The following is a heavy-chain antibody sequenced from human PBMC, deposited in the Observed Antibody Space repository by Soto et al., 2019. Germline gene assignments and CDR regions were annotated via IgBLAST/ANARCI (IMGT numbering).Heavy chain of an antibody. CDR1: GGTFSTYA. CDR2: VIPIFGTP. Sequence: QVQLVQSGAEVKKPGSSVKVSCKAPGGTFSTYAISWVRKAPGQGLEWRGGVIPIFGTPKYAQKFQGRVTFTADESTSTGYMELRSLRSEDTAVYYCARSQGGSSSLDIYYYYYYGMDVWGQGTTVTVSS. V-gene: IGHV1-69*01. D-gene: IGHD2-15*01. J-gene: IGHJ6*02. CDR3: ARSQGGSSSLDIYYYYYYGMDV.